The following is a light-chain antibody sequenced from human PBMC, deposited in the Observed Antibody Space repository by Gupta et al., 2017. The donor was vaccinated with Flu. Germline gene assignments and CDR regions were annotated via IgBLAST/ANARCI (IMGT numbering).Light chain of an antibody. CDR1: SSDVGAYYY. Sequence: QSALTQPASVSGSPGQSITISCTGTSSDVGAYYYVSWYQQYPGKAPKLIIYGVSDRPSGVSNRLSGSKSGNTASLTISGLQPEDEADYYCSSYTTYNSLFVLGTGTKVTVL. CDR2: GVS. V-gene: IGLV2-14*01. J-gene: IGLJ1*01. CDR3: SSYTTYNSLFV.